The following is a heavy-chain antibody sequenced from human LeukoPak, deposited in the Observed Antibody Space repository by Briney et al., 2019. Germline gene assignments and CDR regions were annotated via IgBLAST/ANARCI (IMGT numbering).Heavy chain of an antibody. CDR1: GFTFRTSW. CDR2: INTDGNTR. J-gene: IGHJ4*02. D-gene: IGHD3-22*01. V-gene: IGHV3-74*01. Sequence: PGGSPRLSCATSGFTFRTSWMHWVRQAPGKGLVWVSRINTDGNTRNYADSVKGRFTISRDNAKNTLYLQMNSLRAEDTAVYYCVRDMGYYDKVWGQGTLVTVSS. CDR3: VRDMGYYDKV.